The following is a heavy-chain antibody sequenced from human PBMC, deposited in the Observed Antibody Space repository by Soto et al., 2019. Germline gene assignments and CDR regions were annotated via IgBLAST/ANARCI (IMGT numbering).Heavy chain of an antibody. D-gene: IGHD4-17*01. Sequence: EVQLLESGGGLVQPGGSLRLSCAASGFTFSSYAMSWVRQAPGKGLEWVSAISGSGGSTYYADSVKGRFTISRDNSKNTVYLQMNTLRAEDTAVYYCAKGLRWAYYFDYWGQGTLVTVSS. J-gene: IGHJ4*02. V-gene: IGHV3-23*01. CDR2: ISGSGGST. CDR3: AKGLRWAYYFDY. CDR1: GFTFSSYA.